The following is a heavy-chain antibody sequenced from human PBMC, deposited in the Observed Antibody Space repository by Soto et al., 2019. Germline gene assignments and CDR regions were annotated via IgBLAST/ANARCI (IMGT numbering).Heavy chain of an antibody. D-gene: IGHD3-3*01. CDR3: ARDAGVLRFSMFDP. CDR2: IIPIFGTA. CDR1: GGTFSSYA. Sequence: ASVKVSCKASGGTFSSYAISWVRQAPGQGLEWMGGIIPIFGTANYVQKFQGRVTITADKSTSTAYMELSSLRSEDTAVYYCARDAGVLRFSMFDPWGQGTLVTVSS. J-gene: IGHJ5*02. V-gene: IGHV1-69*06.